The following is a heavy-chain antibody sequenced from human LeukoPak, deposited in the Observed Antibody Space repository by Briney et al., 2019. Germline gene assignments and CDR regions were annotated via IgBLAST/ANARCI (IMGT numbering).Heavy chain of an antibody. CDR1: GGSISGSSYY. V-gene: IGHV4-39*01. Sequence: SETLSLTCTVSGGSISGSSYYWGWIRQPPGKGLEWIGSIYYSGSTYYNPSLKSRVTIPVDTSKNQFSLKLSSVTAADTAVYYCARVVRGGIYYFYYGMDIWGQGTTVTVSS. CDR3: ARVVRGGIYYFYYGMDI. D-gene: IGHD2-15*01. CDR2: IYYSGST. J-gene: IGHJ6*02.